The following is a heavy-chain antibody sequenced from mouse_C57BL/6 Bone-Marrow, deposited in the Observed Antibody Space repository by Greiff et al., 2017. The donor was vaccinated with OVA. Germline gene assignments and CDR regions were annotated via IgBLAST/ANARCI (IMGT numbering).Heavy chain of an antibody. Sequence: VQLQQPGAELVKPGASVKLSCKASGYTFTSYWMHWVKQRPGQGLEWIGAIYPGNSDTSYNQKFKGKAKLTAVTSASTAYMELSSLTNEDSAVYYCTPLTDYFDYWGQGTTLTVSS. CDR1: GYTFTSYW. CDR3: TPLTDYFDY. D-gene: IGHD4-1*01. CDR2: IYPGNSDT. J-gene: IGHJ2*01. V-gene: IGHV1-5*01.